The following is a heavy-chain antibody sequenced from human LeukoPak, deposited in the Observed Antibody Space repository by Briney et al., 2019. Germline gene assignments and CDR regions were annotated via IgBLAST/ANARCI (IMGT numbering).Heavy chain of an antibody. V-gene: IGHV1-24*01. J-gene: IGHJ5*02. CDR2: FDPEDGET. CDR3: ATRREVQGVYQGYWFDP. D-gene: IGHD3-10*01. Sequence: GASVKVSRKVSVYTLTELSMHWVRQAPGKGLEWMGGFDPEDGETIYAQKFQGRVTMTEDTSTDTAYMELSSLRSEDTAVYYCATRREVQGVYQGYWFDPWGQGTLVTVSS. CDR1: VYTLTELS.